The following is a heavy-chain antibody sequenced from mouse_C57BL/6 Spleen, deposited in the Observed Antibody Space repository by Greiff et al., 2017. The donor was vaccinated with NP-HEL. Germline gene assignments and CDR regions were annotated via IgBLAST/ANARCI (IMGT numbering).Heavy chain of an antibody. Sequence: EVQVVESGGDLVKPGGSLKLSCAASGFTFSSYGMSWVRQTPDKRLEWVATISSGGSYTYYPDSVKGRFTISRDNAKNTLYLQMSSLKSEDTAMYYCAREDYYGFDYWGQGTTLTVSS. CDR1: GFTFSSYG. D-gene: IGHD1-1*01. J-gene: IGHJ2*01. CDR2: ISSGGSYT. V-gene: IGHV5-6*01. CDR3: AREDYYGFDY.